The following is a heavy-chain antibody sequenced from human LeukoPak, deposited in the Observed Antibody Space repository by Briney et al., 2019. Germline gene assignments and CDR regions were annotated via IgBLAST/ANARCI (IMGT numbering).Heavy chain of an antibody. CDR3: ATVAVPGWFDP. V-gene: IGHV4-39*07. Sequence: SETLSLTCTVSGGSISSSSYYWGWIRQPPGKGLEWIGNIYYSGSTYYNPSLKSRVTISVDTPKNQFSLKLSSVTAADTAVYYRATVAVPGWFDPWGQGTLVTVSS. J-gene: IGHJ5*02. CDR2: IYYSGST. CDR1: GGSISSSSYY. D-gene: IGHD6-19*01.